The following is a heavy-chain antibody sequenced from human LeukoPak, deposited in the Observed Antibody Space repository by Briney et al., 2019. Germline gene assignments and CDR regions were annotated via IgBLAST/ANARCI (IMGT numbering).Heavy chain of an antibody. CDR2: INHSGIT. CDR3: ASKDDSNYYYGAFDI. D-gene: IGHD3-22*01. J-gene: IGHJ3*02. CDR1: GGSISNYY. Sequence: SETLSLTCTVSGGSISNYYWTWIRQPPGKELEWIGEINHSGITTYNPSLNSRVTISLDKSKTQFSLKLNSVTAADTAIYYCASKDDSNYYYGAFDIWGQGTMVTVSS. V-gene: IGHV4-34*01.